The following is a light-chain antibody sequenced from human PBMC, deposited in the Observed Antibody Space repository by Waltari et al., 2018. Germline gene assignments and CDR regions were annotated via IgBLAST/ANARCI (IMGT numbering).Light chain of an antibody. J-gene: IGKJ2*01. CDR2: VTS. Sequence: EIVLTQSPGTLSLSPGDRATLSCRASQSVSSSYLAWYQQKPGQAPRLLIYVTSTSATGIPDRFSGSGSGTDFTLTLSRLAPEDFAVYYCQQYDTSPPTFGQGTKVEIK. V-gene: IGKV3-20*01. CDR1: QSVSSSY. CDR3: QQYDTSPPT.